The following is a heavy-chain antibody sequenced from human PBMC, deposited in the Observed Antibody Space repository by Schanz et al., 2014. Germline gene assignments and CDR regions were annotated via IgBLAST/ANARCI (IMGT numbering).Heavy chain of an antibody. Sequence: EVQLVESGGGLVQPGGSLRLSCAASGFNFSSHSMNWVRQAPGKGLEWISYIGSSSTTMYYADSVKGRFTISRDNAKNSLYLQMNSLRDEDTAVYYCARDHPHRGVTGYYNDVWGQGTSVTVSS. V-gene: IGHV3-48*02. CDR1: GFNFSSHS. J-gene: IGHJ6*02. CDR3: ARDHPHRGVTGYYNDV. D-gene: IGHD3-9*01. CDR2: IGSSSTTM.